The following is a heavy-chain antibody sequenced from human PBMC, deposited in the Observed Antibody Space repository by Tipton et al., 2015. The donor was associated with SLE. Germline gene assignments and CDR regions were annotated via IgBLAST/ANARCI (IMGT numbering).Heavy chain of an antibody. CDR2: MYFGGST. V-gene: IGHV4-39*07. D-gene: IGHD5-18*01. CDR3: ARLHGYSYGLNWFDP. Sequence: TLSLTCIVSGGSINSGGFYWGWIRQPPGRGLEWVGSMYFGGSTYYNRSLKSRVTMSVDTSKNQFSLRLTSVIAADTAVYYCARLHGYSYGLNWFDPWGQGTLISVSS. CDR1: GGSINSGGFY. J-gene: IGHJ5*02.